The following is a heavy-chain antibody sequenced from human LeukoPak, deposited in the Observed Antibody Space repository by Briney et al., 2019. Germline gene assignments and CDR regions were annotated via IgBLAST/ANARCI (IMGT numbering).Heavy chain of an antibody. J-gene: IGHJ4*02. D-gene: IGHD2-2*01. V-gene: IGHV4-59*01. CDR3: AREFCSSTRCYFDY. CDR2: VYYSGST. Sequence: PETLSLTCTVSGGSISSDYWSWIRQPPGKGLEWIGYVYYSGSTNYYPSLKSRLTISVDTSKNQFSLKLSSVTAADTAVYYCAREFCSSTRCYFDYWGQGTLVTVSS. CDR1: GGSISSDY.